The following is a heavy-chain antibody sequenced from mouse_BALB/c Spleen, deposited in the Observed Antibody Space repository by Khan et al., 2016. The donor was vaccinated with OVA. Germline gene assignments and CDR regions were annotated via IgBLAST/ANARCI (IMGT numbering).Heavy chain of an antibody. CDR3: ARAYYYGAWFAY. CDR1: GFSLTTYG. J-gene: IGHJ3*01. CDR2: IWAGGST. V-gene: IGHV2-9*02. D-gene: IGHD1-1*01. Sequence: QVQLKESGPGLVAPSQSLSITCTVSGFSLTTYGVHWVRQPPGKGLEWLGVIWAGGSTNYNSALMSRLSISKDNSKSQACLKMNSLQTDDTAMYYCARAYYYGAWFAYWGQGTLVTVSA.